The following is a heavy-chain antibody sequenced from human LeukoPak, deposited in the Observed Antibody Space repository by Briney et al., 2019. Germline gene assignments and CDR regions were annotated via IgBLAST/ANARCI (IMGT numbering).Heavy chain of an antibody. J-gene: IGHJ3*02. V-gene: IGHV4-34*01. CDR2: INHSGST. D-gene: IGHD1/OR15-1a*01. CDR1: GGSFSGYY. CDR3: ARVKRLGQRITNRRVAFDI. Sequence: ASETLSLTWAVYGGSFSGYYWSWIRQPPGKGLEWIGEINHSGSTNYNPSLKSRVTISVDTSKNQFSLKLSSVTAADTAVYYCARVKRLGQRITNRRVAFDIWGQGTMVTVSS.